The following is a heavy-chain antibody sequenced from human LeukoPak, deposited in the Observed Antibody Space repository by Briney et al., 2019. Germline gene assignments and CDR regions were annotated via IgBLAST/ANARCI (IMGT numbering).Heavy chain of an antibody. D-gene: IGHD2-2*01. J-gene: IGHJ6*02. V-gene: IGHV3-23*01. CDR3: AKEHCSSTSCYYYYGMDV. CDR1: GFTFSSYA. CDR2: ISGSGGST. Sequence: GGSLRLSCAASGFTFSSYAMSWVRQAPGKGLEWVSAISGSGGSTYYADSVKGRFTISRDNSKNTLYLQMNSLRAEDTAVYYCAKEHCSSTSCYYYYGMDVWGQGTTVTVSS.